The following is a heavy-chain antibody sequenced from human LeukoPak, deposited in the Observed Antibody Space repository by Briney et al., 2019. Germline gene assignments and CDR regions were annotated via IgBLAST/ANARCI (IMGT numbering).Heavy chain of an antibody. CDR2: FDPEDGET. CDR3: ATVYCSSTSCLTDPYYFDY. Sequence: ASVKVSCKVSGYTLTELSMHWMRQAPGKGLEWMGGFDPEDGETIYAQKFQGRVTMTEDTSTDTAYMELSSLRSEDTAVYYCATVYCSSTSCLTDPYYFDYWGQGTLVTVSS. D-gene: IGHD2-2*01. V-gene: IGHV1-24*01. J-gene: IGHJ4*02. CDR1: GYTLTELS.